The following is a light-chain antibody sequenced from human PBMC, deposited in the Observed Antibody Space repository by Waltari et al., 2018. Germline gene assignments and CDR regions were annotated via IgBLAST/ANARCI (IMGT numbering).Light chain of an antibody. CDR1: QTIPRY. CDR3: QQSTSIPLT. Sequence: DIQMTQSPSYLSASVGDRVTITCRASQTIPRYLNWYQQKPGKAPKLLIYGISNLHSGVPSRFSGSGSGTDFTLTISSLQPEDFATYYCQQSTSIPLTFGGGTKVDIK. V-gene: IGKV1-39*01. J-gene: IGKJ4*01. CDR2: GIS.